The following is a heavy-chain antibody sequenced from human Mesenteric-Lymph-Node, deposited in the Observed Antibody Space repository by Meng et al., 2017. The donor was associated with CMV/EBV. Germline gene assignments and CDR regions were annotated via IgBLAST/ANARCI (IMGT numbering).Heavy chain of an antibody. V-gene: IGHV3-30*03. D-gene: IGHD3-3*01. CDR1: GFTFSRYG. CDR3: TRTYYDFWSDHPDMDV. CDR2: ISHDGSNK. Sequence: GGSLRLSCAASGFTFSRYGMYWVRQAPGKGLEWVAAISHDGSNKYYADSVKGRVTISRDNTKNTLYLQMNSLRPEDTSLYYCTRTYYDFWSDHPDMDVWGQGTTVTVSS. J-gene: IGHJ6*02.